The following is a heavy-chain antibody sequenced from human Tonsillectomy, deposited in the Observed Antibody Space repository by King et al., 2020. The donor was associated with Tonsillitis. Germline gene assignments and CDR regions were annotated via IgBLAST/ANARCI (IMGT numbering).Heavy chain of an antibody. CDR1: GGTFSNYA. CDR3: ATMPRPPTRFGELPYSIDY. J-gene: IGHJ4*02. V-gene: IGHV1-69*04. D-gene: IGHD3-10*01. Sequence: QLVQSGAEVKKPGSSVKVSCKASGGTFSNYAINWVRQAPGQGLEWMGRIIPILRIANYAQKFQGRVTISADKSTSTAYMELSSLRSEDTAVYYCATMPRPPTRFGELPYSIDYWGQGTLVTVSS. CDR2: IIPILRIA.